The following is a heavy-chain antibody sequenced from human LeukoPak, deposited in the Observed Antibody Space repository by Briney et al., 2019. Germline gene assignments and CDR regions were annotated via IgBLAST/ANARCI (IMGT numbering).Heavy chain of an antibody. J-gene: IGHJ3*02. V-gene: IGHV3-7*01. CDR2: IKQDGSEK. D-gene: IGHD4-17*01. Sequence: GGSLRLSCAASGFTFSSYWMSWVRQAPGKGLEWVANIKQDGSEKYYVDSVKGRFTISRDNAKNSLYLQMNSLRAEDTAVYYCARDLGTVTTDDAFDIWGQGTMVTVSS. CDR1: GFTFSSYW. CDR3: ARDLGTVTTDDAFDI.